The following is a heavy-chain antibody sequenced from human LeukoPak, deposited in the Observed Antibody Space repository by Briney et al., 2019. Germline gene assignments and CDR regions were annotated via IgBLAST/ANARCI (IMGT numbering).Heavy chain of an antibody. CDR3: ARQHQEYYYDRSDAFDI. D-gene: IGHD3-22*01. V-gene: IGHV1-2*02. CDR2: INPNSGGT. CDR1: GYTFTGYY. Sequence: ASVKVSCKASGYTFTGYYMHWVRQAPGQGLEWMGWINPNSGGTNYAQKFQGRVTMTRDTSISTAYMGLSRLRSDDTAVYYCARQHQEYYYDRSDAFDIWGQGTMVTVSS. J-gene: IGHJ3*02.